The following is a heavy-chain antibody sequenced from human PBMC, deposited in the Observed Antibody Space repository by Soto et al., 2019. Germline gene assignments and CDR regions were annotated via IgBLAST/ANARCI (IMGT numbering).Heavy chain of an antibody. CDR1: GGSFSGYY. V-gene: IGHV4-34*01. CDR3: ARGNPPSYGDYDY. CDR2: INHSGST. J-gene: IGHJ4*02. D-gene: IGHD4-17*01. Sequence: PSETLSLTCAVYGGSFSGYYWSWIRQPPGKGLDWIGEINHSGSTNYNPSLKSRVTISVDTSKNQFSLKLTSVSAADTAVYYYARGNPPSYGDYDYWGQGTVVTVSS.